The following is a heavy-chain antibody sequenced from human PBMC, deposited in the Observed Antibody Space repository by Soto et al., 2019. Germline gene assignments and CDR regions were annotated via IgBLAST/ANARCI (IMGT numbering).Heavy chain of an antibody. CDR3: IRGGVAAPPHFEF. CDR2: FYYSGST. J-gene: IGHJ4*02. V-gene: IGHV4-59*02. CDR1: GDSVTDYY. Sequence: SETLSLTCSVSGDSVTDYYWNWVRQPPGKGLEWLGYFYYSGSTNYHPSLESRASISVDTSKNQFSLKLTSVTAADTAVYYCIRGGVAAPPHFEFWGPGSLGTVSS. D-gene: IGHD3-16*01.